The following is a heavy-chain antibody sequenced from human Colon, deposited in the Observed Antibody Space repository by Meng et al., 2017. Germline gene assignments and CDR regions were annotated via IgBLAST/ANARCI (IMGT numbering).Heavy chain of an antibody. V-gene: IGHV4-61*03. CDR1: GGSVSSPSYY. CDR3: ARGRGSYSSIDF. Sequence: QRSGPRLVRLSQTLSLTCTLSGGSVSSPSYYWSWIRQTPGKGLEWIGYVYYTGSANYNPSLKSRVTISVDTSKNHFSLNLTSVTAADTAVYYCARGRGSYSSIDFWGQGTLVTVSS. D-gene: IGHD1-26*01. CDR2: VYYTGSA. J-gene: IGHJ4*02.